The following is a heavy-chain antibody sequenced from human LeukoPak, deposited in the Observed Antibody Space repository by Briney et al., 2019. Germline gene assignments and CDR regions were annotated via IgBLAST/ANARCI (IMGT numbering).Heavy chain of an antibody. Sequence: PGGSLRLSCAASGFTFTDYYMSWMRQAPGKGLEWVSYISMSSTTIKYADSVKGRFTISRDNSKNTLFLQMNSLTAEDTAIYSCARPRLEYCSGGSCFDAFDIWGQGTMVTVSS. V-gene: IGHV3-11*01. CDR2: ISMSSTTI. D-gene: IGHD2-15*01. CDR3: ARPRLEYCSGGSCFDAFDI. J-gene: IGHJ3*02. CDR1: GFTFTDYY.